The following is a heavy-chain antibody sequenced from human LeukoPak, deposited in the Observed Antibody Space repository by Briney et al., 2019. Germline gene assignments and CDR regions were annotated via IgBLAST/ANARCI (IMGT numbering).Heavy chain of an antibody. V-gene: IGHV5-51*01. D-gene: IGHD3-10*01. Sequence: KHGESLKISCKGSGYSFTSYWIGWVRQMPGKGLEWMGIIYPGDSDTRYSPSFQGQVTISTDKSINTAYLQWSSLKASDTAMYYCARHTGGYGSGSSLAYWGQGTLVTVSS. CDR2: IYPGDSDT. CDR1: GYSFTSYW. J-gene: IGHJ4*02. CDR3: ARHTGGYGSGSSLAY.